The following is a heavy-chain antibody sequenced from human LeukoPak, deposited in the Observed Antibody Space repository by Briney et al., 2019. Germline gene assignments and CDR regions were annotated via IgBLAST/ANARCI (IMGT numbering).Heavy chain of an antibody. CDR3: ARNLGYSSSSVLHVDY. D-gene: IGHD6-13*01. J-gene: IGHJ4*02. V-gene: IGHV1-18*01. CDR2: ISAYNGNT. CDR1: GYTFTSYG. Sequence: GASVKVSCKASGYTFTSYGISWVRQAPGQGLEWMGWISAYNGNTNYAQKPQGRVTMTTDTSTSTAYMELRSLRSDDTAVYYCARNLGYSSSSVLHVDYWGQGTLVTVSS.